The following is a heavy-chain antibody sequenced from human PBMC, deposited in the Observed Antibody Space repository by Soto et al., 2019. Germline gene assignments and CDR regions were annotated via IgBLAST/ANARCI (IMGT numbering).Heavy chain of an antibody. J-gene: IGHJ4*02. CDR2: IWYEGTKK. CDR1: DFAFSNYG. D-gene: IGHD2-15*01. Sequence: QVQLVESGGGVVQPGGSLRLSCVASDFAFSNYGMHWVRQAPGKGLEWVSLIWYEGTKKYYGDSVKGRFTVSRDNSKKTLYLQMNSLGADDTGVYYCVRGGSCRGGSCYPNLDFYGDYEGFDYWGQGTLVTVSS. V-gene: IGHV3-33*01. CDR3: VRGGSCRGGSCYPNLDFYGDYEGFDY.